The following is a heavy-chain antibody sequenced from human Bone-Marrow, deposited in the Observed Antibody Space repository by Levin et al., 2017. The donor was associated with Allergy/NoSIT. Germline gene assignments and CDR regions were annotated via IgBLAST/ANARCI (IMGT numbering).Heavy chain of an antibody. D-gene: IGHD6-19*01. CDR2: ISGSGGST. Sequence: AGGSLRLSCAASGFTFSSYAMSWVRQAPGKGLEWVSAISGSGGSTYYADSVKGRFTISRDNSKNTLYLQMNSLRAEDTAVYYCAAGRRSGWYYFDYWGQGTLVTVSS. V-gene: IGHV3-23*01. CDR3: AAGRRSGWYYFDY. CDR1: GFTFSSYA. J-gene: IGHJ4*02.